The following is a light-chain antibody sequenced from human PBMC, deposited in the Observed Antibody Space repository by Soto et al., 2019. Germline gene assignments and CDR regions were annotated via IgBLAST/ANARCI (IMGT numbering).Light chain of an antibody. CDR1: QSVSSN. Sequence: EIVMTQSPATLSVSPGERATLSCRASQSVSSNLAWYQQKPGQAPRLLIYGASTRATVIPARFSGSGSGTEFTFTISSLQSEDFAVYYCQQYNNWPLTFGGGTKVEIK. V-gene: IGKV3-15*01. J-gene: IGKJ4*01. CDR2: GAS. CDR3: QQYNNWPLT.